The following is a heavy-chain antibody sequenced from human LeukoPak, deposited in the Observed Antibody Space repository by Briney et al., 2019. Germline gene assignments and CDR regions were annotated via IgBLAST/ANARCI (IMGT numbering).Heavy chain of an antibody. CDR3: AKGRCSGVGCDSFHS. J-gene: IGHJ4*02. CDR2: ISDDSSFT. D-gene: IGHD2-15*01. CDR1: GLRFRSYA. V-gene: IGHV3-23*01. Sequence: GGSLRLSCVASGLRFRSYAMNWVRQAPGKGLECISTISDDSSFTYYADSVKGRSAISRDDPKNTLYLQMNNLKVEDTAVYYCAKGRCSGVGCDSFHSWGQGALVTVSS.